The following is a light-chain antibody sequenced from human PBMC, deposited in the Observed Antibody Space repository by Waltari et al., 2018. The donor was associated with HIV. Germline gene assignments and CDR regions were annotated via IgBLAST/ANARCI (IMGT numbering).Light chain of an antibody. V-gene: IGKV2-24*01. CDR1: QSLLHRGGDTF. Sequence: FFFTQSSLASPVTVGQPASFSCRSSQSLLHRGGDTFLTWLHQRPGQPPRLLIYKVSKRFSGVPDRISGDGAGTNFTLKISRVQPDDAGIYYCMQATHFPRTFGQGTKLEIK. J-gene: IGKJ2*01. CDR3: MQATHFPRT. CDR2: KVS.